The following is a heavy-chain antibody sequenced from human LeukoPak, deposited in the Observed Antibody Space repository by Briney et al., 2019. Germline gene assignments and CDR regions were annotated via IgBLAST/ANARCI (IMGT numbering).Heavy chain of an antibody. Sequence: GGSLRLSCAASGFTFSDYYMSWIRQAPGKGLEWVSYISSSGSTIYYADSVKGRFTISRDNAKNSLYLQMNSLRAEDTAVYYCASTMVRGVIYPFDYWGQGTLVTVSS. V-gene: IGHV3-11*04. CDR3: ASTMVRGVIYPFDY. J-gene: IGHJ4*02. D-gene: IGHD3-10*01. CDR1: GFTFSDYY. CDR2: ISSSGSTI.